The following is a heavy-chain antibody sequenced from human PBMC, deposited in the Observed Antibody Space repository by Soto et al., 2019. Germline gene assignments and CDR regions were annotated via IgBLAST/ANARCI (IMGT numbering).Heavy chain of an antibody. CDR1: GGSISSYY. J-gene: IGHJ6*02. Sequence: SETLSLTCTVSGGSISSYYWSWIRQPAGKGLEWIGRIYTSGSTNYNPSLKSRVTMSVDTSKNQFSLKLSSVTAADTAVYYCARRSSSWYGYYYYYGMDVWGQGTTVTVSS. D-gene: IGHD6-13*01. CDR2: IYTSGST. CDR3: ARRSSSWYGYYYYYGMDV. V-gene: IGHV4-4*07.